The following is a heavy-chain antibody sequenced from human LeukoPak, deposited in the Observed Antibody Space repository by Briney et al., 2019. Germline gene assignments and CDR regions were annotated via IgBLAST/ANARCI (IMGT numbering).Heavy chain of an antibody. D-gene: IGHD1-26*01. J-gene: IGHJ4*02. V-gene: IGHV3-30-3*01. CDR1: GFTFSSYA. CDR2: ISYDGGNK. CDR3: ARGLREWELLGVSNFDY. Sequence: GGSLRLSCAASGFTFSSYAMHWVRQAPGKGLEWVAVISYDGGNKYYADSVKGRLTISRDNSKNTLYLQMNSLRAEDTAVYYCARGLREWELLGVSNFDYWGQGTLVTVSS.